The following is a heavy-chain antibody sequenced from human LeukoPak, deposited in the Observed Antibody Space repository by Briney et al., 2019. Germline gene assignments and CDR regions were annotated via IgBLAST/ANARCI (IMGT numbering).Heavy chain of an antibody. Sequence: VGSLRLSCAASGFTFSRYSMSWSRQSPGKGLEWISGINGSGGSTYYPDSVKGRFTISRDNSKNTLHLQMNSLRAEDAAADYCAKICPRGNSVVTPLTDDCWGQGTLVTVSS. CDR1: GFTFSRYS. J-gene: IGHJ4*02. CDR2: INGSGGST. CDR3: AKICPRGNSVVTPLTDDC. V-gene: IGHV3-23*01. D-gene: IGHD4-23*01.